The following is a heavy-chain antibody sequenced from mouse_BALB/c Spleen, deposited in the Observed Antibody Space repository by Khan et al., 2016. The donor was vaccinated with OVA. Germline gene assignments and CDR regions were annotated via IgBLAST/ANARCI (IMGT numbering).Heavy chain of an antibody. CDR3: ARRNYFGYTFAY. CDR2: IYPGSGNT. J-gene: IGHJ3*01. D-gene: IGHD1-2*01. V-gene: IGHV1-77*01. Sequence: QVQLQQSGAELARPGASVKLSCKASGYTFTDYYINWVKQRTGQGLEWIGEIYPGSGNTYYNEKFKGKATLTADKSSSTAYMQLSSLTSEDSAVFVGARRNYFGYTFAYWGQGTLVTVSA. CDR1: GYTFTDYY.